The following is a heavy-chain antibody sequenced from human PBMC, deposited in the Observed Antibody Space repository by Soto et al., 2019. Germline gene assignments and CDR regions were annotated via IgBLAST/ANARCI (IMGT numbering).Heavy chain of an antibody. J-gene: IGHJ4*02. V-gene: IGHV4-59*01. CDR1: GGPISSYY. D-gene: IGHD1-7*01. Sequence: QVQLQESGPGLVKPSETLSLTCTVSGGPISSYYWSWIRQPPGKGREWFGYIYYSGRTDDDPALKSQVNISVNTPNNQISLKLSYVTAEDTAVDFYARRSGNYMNVWGQGTLVTVSS. CDR3: ARRSGNYMNV. CDR2: IYYSGRT.